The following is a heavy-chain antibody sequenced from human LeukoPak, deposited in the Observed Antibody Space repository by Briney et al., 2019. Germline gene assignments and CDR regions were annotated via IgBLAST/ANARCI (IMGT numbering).Heavy chain of an antibody. D-gene: IGHD3-22*01. CDR1: GFTFSSYS. CDR3: ARVRITVIVVADDGFDI. CDR2: TSSSNRYI. V-gene: IGHV3-21*01. J-gene: IGHJ3*02. Sequence: GGSLRLSCAASGFTFSSYSMNWVRQAPGKGLEWVSSTSSSNRYIYYADSVKGRFTISRDNAKNSLYLQMNSLRAEDTAVYYCARVRITVIVVADDGFDIWGQGTMVTVSS.